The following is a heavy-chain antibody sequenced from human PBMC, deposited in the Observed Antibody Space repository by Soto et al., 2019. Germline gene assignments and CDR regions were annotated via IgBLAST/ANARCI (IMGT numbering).Heavy chain of an antibody. D-gene: IGHD3-10*01. V-gene: IGHV3-23*01. CDR3: AKDYGSGSYYNYYYGMDV. CDR1: GFTFSSYA. Sequence: TGGSLRLSCAASGFTFSSYAMSWVRQAPGKGLEWVSAISGSGGSTYYADSVKGRFTISRDNSKNTLYLQMNSLRAEDTAVYYCAKDYGSGSYYNYYYGMDVWGQGTTVTVSS. CDR2: ISGSGGST. J-gene: IGHJ6*02.